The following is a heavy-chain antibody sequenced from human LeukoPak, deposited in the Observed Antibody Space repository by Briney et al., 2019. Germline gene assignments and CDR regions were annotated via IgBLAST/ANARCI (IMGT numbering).Heavy chain of an antibody. CDR1: GFTFSSYW. J-gene: IGHJ4*02. Sequence: PGGSLRLSCAASGFTFSSYWMSWVRQAPGKGLEWVANIKQDGSEKYYVDSVKGRFTISRDNAKNSLYLQMNSLRAEDTAVYYCAGDGSMVRGVWYYFDYWGQGTLVTVSS. V-gene: IGHV3-7*01. D-gene: IGHD3-10*01. CDR3: AGDGSMVRGVWYYFDY. CDR2: IKQDGSEK.